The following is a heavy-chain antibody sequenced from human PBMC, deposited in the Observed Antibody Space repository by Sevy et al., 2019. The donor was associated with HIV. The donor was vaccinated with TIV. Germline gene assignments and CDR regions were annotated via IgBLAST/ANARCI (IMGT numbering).Heavy chain of an antibody. V-gene: IGHV3-7*01. D-gene: IGHD3-22*01. Sequence: GGSLRLSCAASGFTISSYWMSWVRQAPGKGLEWVANIKQDGSEKYYVDSVKGRFTISRDNAKNSLYLQMNSLRAEDTAVYYCARRDGIGSYYDSSGYYYFDYWGQGTLVTVSS. CDR1: GFTISSYW. CDR3: ARRDGIGSYYDSSGYYYFDY. CDR2: IKQDGSEK. J-gene: IGHJ4*02.